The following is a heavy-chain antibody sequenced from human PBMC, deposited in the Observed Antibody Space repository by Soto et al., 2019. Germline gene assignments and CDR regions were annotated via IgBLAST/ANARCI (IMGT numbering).Heavy chain of an antibody. CDR2: ISYDGSDK. Sequence: QEQLVESGGGVVQPGRSLRLSCAASGFTFNTYGMHWVRQAPGKGLAWVAVISYDGSDKYYADSVKGRFIISRDNSTNALYLQMNSLRAEDTAIYYCAKSPTFYCSSPNCYKFYFDFWGQGALVTVSS. CDR1: GFTFNTYG. V-gene: IGHV3-30*18. D-gene: IGHD2-2*02. CDR3: AKSPTFYCSSPNCYKFYFDF. J-gene: IGHJ4*02.